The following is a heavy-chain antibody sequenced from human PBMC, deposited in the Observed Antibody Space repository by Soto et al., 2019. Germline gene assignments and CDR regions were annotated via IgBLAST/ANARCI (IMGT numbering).Heavy chain of an antibody. CDR2: ISAYNGNT. CDR3: ARVRADFNWLDP. Sequence: ASVKVSCKASGYTFSSYGISWVRQAPGQGLEWMGWISAYNGNTNYAQKLQGRVTMTTDTSTSKAYMELRSLRSDDTAVYYCARVRADFNWLDPWGQGTLVTVSS. V-gene: IGHV1-18*04. J-gene: IGHJ5*02. CDR1: GYTFSSYG.